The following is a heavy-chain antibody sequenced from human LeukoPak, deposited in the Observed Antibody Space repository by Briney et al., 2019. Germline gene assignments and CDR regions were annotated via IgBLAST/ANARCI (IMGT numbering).Heavy chain of an antibody. J-gene: IGHJ4*02. Sequence: GVPLRLLCAACIFTFSVFCELGVRQSPGRAPVWISRISSDGSTTNYADCVRGRLTISRNNAKNTMYLQINRLRAEDTAVYYCARDMWGTFDYWGQGTPVTVSS. CDR1: IFTFSVFC. D-gene: IGHD7-27*01. CDR3: ARDMWGTFDY. CDR2: ISSDGSTT. V-gene: IGHV3-74*01.